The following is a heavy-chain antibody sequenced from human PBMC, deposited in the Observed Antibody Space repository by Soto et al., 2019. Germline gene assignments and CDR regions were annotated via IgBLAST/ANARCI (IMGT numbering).Heavy chain of an antibody. D-gene: IGHD3-16*01. CDR2: ISYDGSNK. Sequence: QVQLVESGGGVVQPGRSLRLSCAASGFIFSSFGIHWVRQAPGKGLEWVAVISYDGSNKYYADSVKGRFTISRDNSKNTLYLQMNSLRAEDTAVYYCARAYEGDYFDYWGQGTLVTVSS. J-gene: IGHJ4*02. V-gene: IGHV3-30*03. CDR3: ARAYEGDYFDY. CDR1: GFIFSSFG.